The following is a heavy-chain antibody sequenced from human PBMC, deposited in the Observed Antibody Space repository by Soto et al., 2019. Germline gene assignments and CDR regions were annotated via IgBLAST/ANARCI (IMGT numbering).Heavy chain of an antibody. Sequence: PSETLSLICTVSGGSISSGDYYWSWIRQPPGKGLEWIGYIYYSGSTYYNPSLKSRVTISVDTSKNQFSLKLSSVTAADTAVYYCARDRGWLQSEDYFDYWGQGTLVTVSS. V-gene: IGHV4-30-4*01. CDR1: GGSISSGDYY. CDR2: IYYSGST. D-gene: IGHD3-10*01. CDR3: ARDRGWLQSEDYFDY. J-gene: IGHJ4*02.